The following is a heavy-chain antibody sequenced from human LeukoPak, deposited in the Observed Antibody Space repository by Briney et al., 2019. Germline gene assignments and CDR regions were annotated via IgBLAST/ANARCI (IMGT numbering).Heavy chain of an antibody. D-gene: IGHD3-16*01. J-gene: IGHJ5*02. V-gene: IGHV4-59*01. CDR3: ARFTPQGYGWGGYNRFDP. CDR1: GGSISTYY. Sequence: SETLSLTCTVSGGSISTYYWSWIRQPPGKGLEWIGYIYHSGSTNYNPSLKSRVTISVDTSKNQFSLNLTSVTAADTAVYYCARFTPQGYGWGGYNRFDPWGQGTPVTVSS. CDR2: IYHSGST.